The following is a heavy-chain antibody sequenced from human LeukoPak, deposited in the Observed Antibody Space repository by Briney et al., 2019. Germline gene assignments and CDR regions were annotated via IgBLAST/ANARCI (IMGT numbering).Heavy chain of an antibody. J-gene: IGHJ4*02. V-gene: IGHV3-7*01. CDR3: ARDPESSSFDL. CDR2: IDQGGSVR. Sequence: GGSLRLSCAASGFSFSTYWMSWVRQTPEKGLEFVANIDQGGSVRNYMDSLKGRCTISRDNAKKSLYLEINSLRANDTAVYYCARDPESSSFDLWGRGALVTVSS. D-gene: IGHD6-13*01. CDR1: GFSFSTYW.